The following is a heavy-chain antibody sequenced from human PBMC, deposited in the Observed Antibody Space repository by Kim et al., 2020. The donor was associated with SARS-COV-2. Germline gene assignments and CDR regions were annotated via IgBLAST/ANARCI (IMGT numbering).Heavy chain of an antibody. V-gene: IGHV3-23*01. Sequence: GGSLRLSCAASGFTFSSYAMSWVRQAPGKGLEWVSAISGSGGSTYYADSVKGRFTISRDNSKNTLYLQMNSLRAEDTAVYYCAKTPREETAAGTWYWFDPWGQGTLVTVSA. CDR2: ISGSGGST. D-gene: IGHD6-13*01. J-gene: IGHJ5*02. CDR1: GFTFSSYA. CDR3: AKTPREETAAGTWYWFDP.